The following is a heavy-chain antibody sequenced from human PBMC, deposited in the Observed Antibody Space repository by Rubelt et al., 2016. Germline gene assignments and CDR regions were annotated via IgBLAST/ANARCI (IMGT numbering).Heavy chain of an antibody. D-gene: IGHD3/OR15-3a*01. J-gene: IGHJ4*02. CDR1: GFLVSEYV. CDR2: LNHDGTDI. V-gene: IGHV3-74*02. CDR3: TRDVDYRIDY. Sequence: GSGGGLVQPGGSLRLSCAASGFLVSEYVMHWVRHAPGKGLMWVSRLNHDGTDISYTESVKGRFTISRDNARNTLFLQMNSLRAEDTTVYFCTRDVDYRIDYWGQGTLVTVSS.